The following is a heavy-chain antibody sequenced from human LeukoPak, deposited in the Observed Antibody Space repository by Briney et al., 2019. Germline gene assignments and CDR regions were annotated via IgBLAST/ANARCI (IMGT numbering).Heavy chain of an antibody. D-gene: IGHD6-19*01. V-gene: IGHV3-53*05. CDR3: ASSSGWYGEPFDY. CDR1: GFTVSSNY. J-gene: IGHJ4*02. Sequence: GGSLRLSCAASGFTVSSNYMSWVRQAPGKGLEWVSVIYSGGSTYYADSVKGRFTISRDNSKNTLYLQMNSLRAEDTAVYYCASSSGWYGEPFDYWGQGTLVTVSS. CDR2: IYSGGST.